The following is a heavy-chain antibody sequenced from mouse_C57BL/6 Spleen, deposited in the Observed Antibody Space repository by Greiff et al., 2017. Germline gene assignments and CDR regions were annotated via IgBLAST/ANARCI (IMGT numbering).Heavy chain of an antibody. CDR2: ISSGSSTI. CDR1: GFTFSDYG. Sequence: DVQLVESGGGLVKPGGSLKLSCAASGFTFSDYGMHWVRQAPEKGLEWVAYISSGSSTIYYADTVKGRFTISRDNAKNTLFLQMTSLRSEDTAMYYCARTAVVNAMDYWGQGTSVTVSS. J-gene: IGHJ4*01. D-gene: IGHD1-1*01. CDR3: ARTAVVNAMDY. V-gene: IGHV5-17*01.